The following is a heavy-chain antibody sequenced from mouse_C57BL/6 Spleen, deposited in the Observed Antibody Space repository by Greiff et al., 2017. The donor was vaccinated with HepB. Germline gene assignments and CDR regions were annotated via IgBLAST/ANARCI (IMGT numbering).Heavy chain of an antibody. CDR3: ARPYGSSPWFAY. Sequence: DVKLVESGGGLVKPGGSLKLSCAASGFTFSDYGMHWVRQAPEKGLEWVAYISSGSSTIYYADTVKGRFTISRDTAKNTLFLQMTSLMSEDTAMYYCARPYGSSPWFAYWGQGTLVTVSA. J-gene: IGHJ3*01. V-gene: IGHV5-17*01. CDR1: GFTFSDYG. CDR2: ISSGSSTI. D-gene: IGHD1-1*01.